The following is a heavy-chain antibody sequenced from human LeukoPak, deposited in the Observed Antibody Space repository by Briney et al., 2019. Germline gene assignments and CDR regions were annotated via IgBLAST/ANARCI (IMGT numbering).Heavy chain of an antibody. CDR3: AKDRYDSSGYYRWGYFDY. CDR2: VSSSSSTI. J-gene: IGHJ4*02. D-gene: IGHD3-22*01. Sequence: PGGSLRLSCAASGFTFSSSSINWVRQAPGKGLEWISYVSSSSSTIKYADSVKGRFTISRDNSKNTLYLQMNSLRAEDTAVYYCAKDRYDSSGYYRWGYFDYWGQGTLVTVSS. V-gene: IGHV3-48*01. CDR1: GFTFSSSS.